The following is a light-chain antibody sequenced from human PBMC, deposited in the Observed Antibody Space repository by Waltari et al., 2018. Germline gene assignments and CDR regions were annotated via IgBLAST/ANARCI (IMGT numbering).Light chain of an antibody. CDR1: QSVSRS. J-gene: IGKJ1*01. CDR2: GAS. Sequence: IVLTQSPGPLSFSPGERATPSCRASQSVSRSLAWYQQKPGQAPKLLIYGASTRATGSPDRFTGSGSGTDFSLTISSLEPEDFAIYFCQHYVRLPATFGQGTKVEIK. V-gene: IGKV3-20*01. CDR3: QHYVRLPAT.